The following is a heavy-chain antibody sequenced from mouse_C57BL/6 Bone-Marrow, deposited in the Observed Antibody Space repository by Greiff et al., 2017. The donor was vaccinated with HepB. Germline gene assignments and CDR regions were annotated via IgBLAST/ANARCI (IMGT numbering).Heavy chain of an antibody. CDR1: GYTFTSYW. J-gene: IGHJ3*01. V-gene: IGHV1-50*01. CDR2: IDPSDSYT. CDR3: AGRSPFAY. Sequence: QVQLQQPGAELVKPGASVKLSCKASGYTFTSYWMQWVKQRPGQGLEWIGEIDPSDSYTNYNQKFKGKATLAVDTSSSTAYMQLSSLTSEDSAVYCCAGRSPFAYWGQGTLVTVSA.